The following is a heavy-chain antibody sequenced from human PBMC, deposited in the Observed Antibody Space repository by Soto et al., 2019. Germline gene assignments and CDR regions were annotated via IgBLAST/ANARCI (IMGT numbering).Heavy chain of an antibody. CDR3: AKGGRYSSSFGFDY. D-gene: IGHD6-13*01. Sequence: GGSLRLSCAASAFTFSSYAMSWVRQAPGKGLEWVSGINAGGGSPYYADSVKGRFTISRDNSKNTLYLQMNSLRAEDTAVYYCAKGGRYSSSFGFDYWGQGTLVTVSS. J-gene: IGHJ4*02. V-gene: IGHV3-23*01. CDR1: AFTFSSYA. CDR2: INAGGGSP.